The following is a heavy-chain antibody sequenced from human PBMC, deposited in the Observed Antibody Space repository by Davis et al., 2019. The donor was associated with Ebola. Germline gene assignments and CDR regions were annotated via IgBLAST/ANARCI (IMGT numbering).Heavy chain of an antibody. D-gene: IGHD6-13*01. Sequence: GGSLRLSCAASGFTFSDYYMSWIRQAPGKGLEWVSYISSSGSTIYYADSVKGRFTISRDNAKKSLYLQMNSLRAEDTAVYYCARDGPYSSSWYFDYWGQGTLVTVSS. CDR3: ARDGPYSSSWYFDY. V-gene: IGHV3-11*01. CDR2: ISSSGSTI. J-gene: IGHJ4*02. CDR1: GFTFSDYY.